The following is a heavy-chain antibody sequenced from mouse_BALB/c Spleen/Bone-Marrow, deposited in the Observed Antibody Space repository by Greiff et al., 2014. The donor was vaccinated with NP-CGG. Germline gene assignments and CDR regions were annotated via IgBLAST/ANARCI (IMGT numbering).Heavy chain of an antibody. V-gene: IGHV1-9*01. J-gene: IGHJ2*01. CDR2: ILPGSVTT. Sequence: QVTLKESGAELMKPGASVKISCKATGYTFSSYWIEWIKQRPGHGLEWIGEILPGSVTTNYNGRFKGKATFTADTSSNTAYMQLGSLTSEDSAVYYCARDHFDYWGPGTTLTVSS. CDR3: ARDHFDY. CDR1: GYTFSSYW.